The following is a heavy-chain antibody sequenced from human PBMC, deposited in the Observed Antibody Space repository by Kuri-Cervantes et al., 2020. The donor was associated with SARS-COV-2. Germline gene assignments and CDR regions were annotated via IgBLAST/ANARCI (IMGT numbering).Heavy chain of an antibody. D-gene: IGHD4-23*01. Sequence: ASVKVSCKASGYTFTSYYMHWVRQAPGQGLEWMGIINPSGGSTSYAQKFQGRVTMTEDTSTDTAYMELSSLRSEDTAVYYCAVGDYGGNYPLGSHWGQGTLVTVSS. J-gene: IGHJ4*02. CDR2: INPSGGST. CDR1: GYTFTSYY. V-gene: IGHV1-46*01. CDR3: AVGDYGGNYPLGSH.